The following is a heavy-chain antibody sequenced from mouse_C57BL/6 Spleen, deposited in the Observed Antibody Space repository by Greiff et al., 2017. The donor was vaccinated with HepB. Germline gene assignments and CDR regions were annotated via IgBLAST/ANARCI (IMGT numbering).Heavy chain of an antibody. J-gene: IGHJ4*01. CDR1: GYTFTSYW. CDR3: ASLYGSSLYYAMDY. CDR2: IDPSDSYT. Sequence: VQLQQPGAELVRPGPSVKLSCKASGYTFTSYWMHWVKQRPGQGLEWIGVIDPSDSYTNYNQKFKGKATLTVDTSSSTAYMQLSSLTSEDSAVYYCASLYGSSLYYAMDYWGQGTSVTVSS. V-gene: IGHV1-59*01. D-gene: IGHD1-1*01.